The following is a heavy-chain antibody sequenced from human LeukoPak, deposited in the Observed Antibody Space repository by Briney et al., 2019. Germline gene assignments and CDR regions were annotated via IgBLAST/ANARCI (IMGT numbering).Heavy chain of an antibody. J-gene: IGHJ6*03. CDR1: GYSISNGYY. CDR2: INHSGST. Sequence: SETLSLTCTVSGYSISNGYYWGWIRQPPGKGLEWIGEINHSGSTNYNPSLKSRVTISVDTSKNQFSLKLSSVTAADTAVYYCARGGSGWYYYYYYMDVWGKGTTVTVSS. D-gene: IGHD6-19*01. V-gene: IGHV4-38-2*02. CDR3: ARGGSGWYYYYYYMDV.